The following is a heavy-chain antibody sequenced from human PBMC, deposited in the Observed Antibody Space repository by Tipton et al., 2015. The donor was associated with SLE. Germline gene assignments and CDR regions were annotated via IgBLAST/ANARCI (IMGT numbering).Heavy chain of an antibody. D-gene: IGHD7-27*01. CDR2: ISGGGGRT. CDR1: GFTFNTYA. V-gene: IGHV3-23*01. Sequence: SLRLSCAASGFTFNTYAMTWVRQPPGRGLEWVSTISGGGGRTHYADSVKGRFTISRDNSKNTLYLQMNDLTAEDTATYYCTRDGDLRDYYYGMAVWGQGTTVTVSS. CDR3: TRDGDLRDYYYGMAV. J-gene: IGHJ6*02.